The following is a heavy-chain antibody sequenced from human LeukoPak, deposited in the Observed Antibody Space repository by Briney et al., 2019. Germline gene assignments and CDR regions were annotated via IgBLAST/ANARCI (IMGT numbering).Heavy chain of an antibody. CDR2: IYWDDDK. J-gene: IGHJ3*02. Sequence: ESGPTLVNPTQTLTLTCTFSGFSLSTSGVGVGWIRQPPGKALEWLALIYWDDDKRYSPSLKSRLTITKDTSKNQVVLTMTNMDPVDTATYYCAHRQAGGSGWSPAYAFDIWGQGTMVTVSS. V-gene: IGHV2-5*02. D-gene: IGHD6-19*01. CDR3: AHRQAGGSGWSPAYAFDI. CDR1: GFSLSTSGVG.